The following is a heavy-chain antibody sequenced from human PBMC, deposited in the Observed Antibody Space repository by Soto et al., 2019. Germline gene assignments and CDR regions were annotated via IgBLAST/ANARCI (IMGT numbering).Heavy chain of an antibody. V-gene: IGHV3-30*18. CDR2: ISYDGSNK. D-gene: IGHD4-17*01. CDR1: GFTFSSFG. J-gene: IGHJ4*02. CDR3: AKVPHDYGDQYYLDY. Sequence: RRLSCAASGFTFSSFGMHWVRQAPGKGLEWVAVISYDGSNKYYADSVKGRFTISRDNSKNTLYLQMNSLRAEDTAVYYCAKVPHDYGDQYYLDYWGQGTLVTVSS.